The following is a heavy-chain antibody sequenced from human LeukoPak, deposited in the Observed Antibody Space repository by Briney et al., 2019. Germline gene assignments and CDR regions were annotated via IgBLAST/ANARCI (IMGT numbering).Heavy chain of an antibody. CDR3: ARGPTRYYFDY. CDR2: IYYSGST. Sequence: SETLSLTCTVSGGSSNNYYWSWIRQPPGKGLEWIAYIYYSGSTNCNPSLKSRVTISIDTSKNQYSLKLSSVTAADTAVYYCARGPTRYYFDYWGQGTPVTVSS. V-gene: IGHV4-59*01. CDR1: GGSSNNYY. D-gene: IGHD3-9*01. J-gene: IGHJ4*02.